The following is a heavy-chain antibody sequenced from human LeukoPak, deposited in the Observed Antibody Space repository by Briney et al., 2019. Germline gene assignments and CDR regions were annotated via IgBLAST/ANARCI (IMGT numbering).Heavy chain of an antibody. CDR1: GFTFSSYA. D-gene: IGHD1-26*01. CDR3: AKSVGSYYYYYMDV. Sequence: GGSLRLSCAASGFTFSSYAMSWVRQAPGKGLEWVSAISGSGGSTYYADSVKGRFTISRDNSKNTLYLQMNSLRAEDTAVCYCAKSVGSYYYYYMDVWGKGTTVTVSS. CDR2: ISGSGGST. J-gene: IGHJ6*03. V-gene: IGHV3-23*01.